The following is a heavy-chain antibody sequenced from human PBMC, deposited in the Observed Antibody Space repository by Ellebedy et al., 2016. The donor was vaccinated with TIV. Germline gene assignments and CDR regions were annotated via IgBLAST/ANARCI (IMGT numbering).Heavy chain of an antibody. J-gene: IGHJ5*02. Sequence: GGSLRLXCAASGFTFSSYGMHWVRQAPGKGLEWVAVIWYDGSNKYYAGSVKGRFTISRDNSKNTLYLQMNSLRAEDTAVYYCARAPEKYRGQWLVRGWFDPWGQGTLVTVSS. CDR3: ARAPEKYRGQWLVRGWFDP. CDR1: GFTFSSYG. V-gene: IGHV3-33*01. CDR2: IWYDGSNK. D-gene: IGHD6-19*01.